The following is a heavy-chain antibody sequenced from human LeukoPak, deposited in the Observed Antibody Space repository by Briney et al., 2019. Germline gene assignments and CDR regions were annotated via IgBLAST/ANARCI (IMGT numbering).Heavy chain of an antibody. V-gene: IGHV3-15*01. CDR1: GFTFSDAW. D-gene: IGHD2-2*01. Sequence: GSLRLSCAASGFTFSDAWMSWVRQAPGKGLEWVGRIKSKTDGGTTDYAAPVKGRFTISGDDSKNTLYLQMNSLKTEDTAVYYCTAPYAGRFDYWGQGALVTVSS. J-gene: IGHJ4*02. CDR3: TAPYAGRFDY. CDR2: IKSKTDGGTT.